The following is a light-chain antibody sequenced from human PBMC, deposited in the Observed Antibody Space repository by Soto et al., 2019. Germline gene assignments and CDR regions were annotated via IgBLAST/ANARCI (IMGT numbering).Light chain of an antibody. Sequence: VVMTQSPLSLPVTLGQPASISCRSSQSLVYSDGNTYFSWFQQRPGRSPRRLIYKVSNRDSGVPARFSGSGSGTDFALKISRVEAEDVGVYYCMQGKHWPITFGQGTRLEI. V-gene: IGKV2-30*01. CDR3: MQGKHWPIT. CDR2: KVS. CDR1: QSLVYSDGNTY. J-gene: IGKJ5*01.